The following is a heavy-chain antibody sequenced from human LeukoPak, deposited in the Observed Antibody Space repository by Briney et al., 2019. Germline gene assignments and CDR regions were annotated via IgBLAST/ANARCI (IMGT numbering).Heavy chain of an antibody. Sequence: GRSLRLSCAASGFTFSSYGMHWVRQAPGKGLEWVAVIWYDGSNKYYADSVKGRFTISRDNSKNTLYLQMNSLRAEDTAVYYCARGDTAMVNDYWGQGTLVTVSS. CDR2: IWYDGSNK. CDR1: GFTFSSYG. D-gene: IGHD5-18*01. CDR3: ARGDTAMVNDY. V-gene: IGHV3-33*01. J-gene: IGHJ4*02.